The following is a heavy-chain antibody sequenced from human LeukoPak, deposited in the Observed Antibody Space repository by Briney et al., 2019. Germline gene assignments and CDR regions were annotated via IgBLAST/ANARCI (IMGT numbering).Heavy chain of an antibody. CDR1: GGSISSSTFC. J-gene: IGHJ4*02. Sequence: LSLTCTVSGGSISSSTFCWGWIRQAPGKGLEWISYISGTSTYTNYADSVKGRFTVSRDNAMNSLYLQMNNLRDEDTAVYYCARDRAVGVPADGHEFDYWGQGTLVTVSS. CDR3: ARDRAVGVPADGHEFDY. V-gene: IGHV3-11*05. CDR2: ISGTSTYT. D-gene: IGHD2-2*01.